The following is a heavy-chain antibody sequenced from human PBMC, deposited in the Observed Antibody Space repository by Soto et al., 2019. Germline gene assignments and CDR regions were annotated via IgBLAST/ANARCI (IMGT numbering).Heavy chain of an antibody. V-gene: IGHV5-51*01. J-gene: IGHJ4*02. CDR2: IYPGDSDT. CDR1: GFTFTNSW. Sequence: GESLKISCKASGFTFTNSWIGWVRQMPGKGLEWMGMIYPGDSDTRYSPSFQGQVTISADNSITTAYLQWSSLKASDTAMYYCAACSDSSGRRLGCWGQGTQVTVSS. D-gene: IGHD6-6*01. CDR3: AACSDSSGRRLGC.